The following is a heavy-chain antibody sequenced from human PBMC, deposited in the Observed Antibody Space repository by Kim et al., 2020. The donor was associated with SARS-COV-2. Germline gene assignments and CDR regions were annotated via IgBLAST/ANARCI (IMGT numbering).Heavy chain of an antibody. V-gene: IGHV4-59*01. Sequence: PSLKSRVTISVDTSKNQFSLKLSSVTAADTAVYYCARDTGYYYYYYMDVWGKGTTVTVSS. D-gene: IGHD6-13*01. CDR3: ARDTGYYYYYYMDV. J-gene: IGHJ6*03.